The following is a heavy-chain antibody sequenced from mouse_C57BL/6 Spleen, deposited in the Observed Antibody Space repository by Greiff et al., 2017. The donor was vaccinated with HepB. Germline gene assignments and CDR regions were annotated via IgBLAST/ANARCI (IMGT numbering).Heavy chain of an antibody. CDR2: IYPRSGNT. CDR1: GYTFTSYG. Sequence: VQLQQSGAELARPGASVKLSCKASGYTFTSYGISWVKQRTGQGLEWIGEIYPRSGNTYYNEKFKGKATLTADKSSSTAYMELRSLTSEDSAVYFCARGDDYHLAYWGQGTLVTVSA. V-gene: IGHV1-81*01. D-gene: IGHD2-4*01. CDR3: ARGDDYHLAY. J-gene: IGHJ3*01.